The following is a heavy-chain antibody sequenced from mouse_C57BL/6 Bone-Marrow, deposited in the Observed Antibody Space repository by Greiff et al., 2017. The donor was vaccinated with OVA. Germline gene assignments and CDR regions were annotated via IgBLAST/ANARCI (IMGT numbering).Heavy chain of an antibody. Sequence: EVQLVESGAELVRPGASVKLSCTASGFNIKDDYMHWVKQRPEQGLEWIGWIDPENGDTEYASKFQGKATITADTSSNTAYLQLSSLTSEDTAVYYCTQGYYYAMDYWGQGTSVTVSS. J-gene: IGHJ4*01. CDR1: GFNIKDDY. CDR3: TQGYYYAMDY. CDR2: IDPENGDT. V-gene: IGHV14-4*01.